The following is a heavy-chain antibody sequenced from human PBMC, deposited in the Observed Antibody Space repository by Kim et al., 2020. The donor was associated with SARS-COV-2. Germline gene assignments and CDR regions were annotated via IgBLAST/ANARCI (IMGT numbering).Heavy chain of an antibody. CDR1: GGSFSGYY. CDR3: ARGARMYSSSWYSDY. V-gene: IGHV4-34*01. D-gene: IGHD6-13*01. CDR2: INHSGST. J-gene: IGHJ4*02. Sequence: SETLSLTCAVYGGSFSGYYWSWIRQPPGKGLEWIGEINHSGSTNYNPSLKSRVTISVDTSKNQFSLKLSSVTAADTAVYYCARGARMYSSSWYSDYWGQGTLVTVSS.